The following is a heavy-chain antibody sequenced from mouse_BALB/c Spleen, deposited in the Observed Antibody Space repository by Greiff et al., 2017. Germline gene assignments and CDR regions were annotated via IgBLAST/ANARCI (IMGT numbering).Heavy chain of an antibody. V-gene: IGHV1S127*01. J-gene: IGHJ4*01. D-gene: IGHD2-14*01. CDR2: IDPSDSYT. Sequence: QVQLKQPGAELVKPGASVKMSCKASGYTFTSYWMHWVKQRPGQGLEWIGVIDPSDSYTSYNQKFKGKATLTVDTSSSTAYMQLSSLTSEDSAVYYCTRRDYRYHAMDYWGQGTSVTVSS. CDR3: TRRDYRYHAMDY. CDR1: GYTFTSYW.